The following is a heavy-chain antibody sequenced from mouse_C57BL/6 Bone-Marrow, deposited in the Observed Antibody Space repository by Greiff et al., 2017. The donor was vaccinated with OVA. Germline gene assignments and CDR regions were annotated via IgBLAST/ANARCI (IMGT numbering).Heavy chain of an antibody. D-gene: IGHD1-1*01. J-gene: IGHJ3*01. CDR3: ARSAYYYGSSPWCAY. CDR1: GYTFTSYW. V-gene: IGHV1-53*01. CDR2: INPSNGGT. Sequence: QVQLKQPGTELVKPGASVKLSCKASGYTFTSYWMHWVKQRPGQGLEWIGNINPSNGGTNYNEKFKSKATLTVDKSSSTAYMPLSSLTSEDSAVYYGARSAYYYGSSPWCAYWGQGTLVTVSA.